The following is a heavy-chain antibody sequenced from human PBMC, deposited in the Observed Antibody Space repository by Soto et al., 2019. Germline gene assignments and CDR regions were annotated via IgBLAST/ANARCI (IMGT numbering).Heavy chain of an antibody. D-gene: IGHD2-2*01. CDR2: IYYMGIA. CDR1: GGSISSSSYY. V-gene: IGHV4-39*01. Sequence: QVQLQESGPGLVKPSETLSLTCTVSGGSISSSSYYWGWIRQTPGKGLEWIGTIYYMGIAYYNPSLRSRVTISIDTSKNQFSLKLSSVTAADTAIYYCARRAYQVIGWFAPWGQGTLVTVSS. J-gene: IGHJ5*02. CDR3: ARRAYQVIGWFAP.